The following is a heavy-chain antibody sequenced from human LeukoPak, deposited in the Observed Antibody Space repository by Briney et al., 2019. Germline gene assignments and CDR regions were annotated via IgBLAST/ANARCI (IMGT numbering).Heavy chain of an antibody. CDR3: ARGGICSSTSCYPFDP. V-gene: IGHV4-34*01. CDR1: GGSFSGYY. D-gene: IGHD2-2*01. Sequence: PSETPSLTCAVYGGSFSGYYWSWIRQPPGKGLEWIGEINHSGSTNYNPSLKSRVTISVDTSKNQFSLKLSSVTAADTAVYYCARGGICSSTSCYPFDPWGQGTLVTVSS. J-gene: IGHJ5*02. CDR2: INHSGST.